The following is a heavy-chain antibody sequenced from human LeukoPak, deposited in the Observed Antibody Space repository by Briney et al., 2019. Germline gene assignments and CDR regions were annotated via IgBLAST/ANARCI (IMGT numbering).Heavy chain of an antibody. V-gene: IGHV3-7*01. CDR2: INQDGSGK. J-gene: IGHJ4*02. CDR3: ASGSGYLFDQ. D-gene: IGHD6-19*01. CDR1: GLTFSNYW. Sequence: QSGGSLRLSCTASGLTFSNYWMTWVRQAPGKGLEWVANINQDGSGKNYVDSVKGRFTISRDNAQNSLWLQMNSLRDDDTGIYYCASGSGYLFDQLGQGTQVTVSS.